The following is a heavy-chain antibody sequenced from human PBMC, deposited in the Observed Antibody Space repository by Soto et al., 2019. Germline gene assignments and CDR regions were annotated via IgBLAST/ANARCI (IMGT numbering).Heavy chain of an antibody. CDR1: GFTFGDYA. CDR3: TGYSYGSFDY. D-gene: IGHD5-18*01. J-gene: IGHJ4*02. Sequence: PGGSLRLSCTASGFTFGDYAMSWVRQAPGKGLEWVGFIRSKAYGGTTEYAASVKGRFTISRDDSKSIAYLQMNSLKTEDTAVYYCTGYSYGSFDYWGQGTLVTVSS. CDR2: IRSKAYGGTT. V-gene: IGHV3-49*04.